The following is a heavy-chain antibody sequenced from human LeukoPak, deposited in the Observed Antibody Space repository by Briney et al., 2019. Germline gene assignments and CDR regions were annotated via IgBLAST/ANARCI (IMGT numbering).Heavy chain of an antibody. CDR3: ARHTVYSGSYFRTTNWFDP. Sequence: PSETLSLTCTVSGGSISSYYWSWIRQPAGKGLEWIGRIYTSGSTNYNPPLKSRVTISVDTSKNQFSLKLSSVTAADTAVYYCARHTVYSGSYFRTTNWFDPWGQGTLVTVSS. J-gene: IGHJ5*02. D-gene: IGHD1-26*01. CDR1: GGSISSYY. CDR2: IYTSGST. V-gene: IGHV4-4*07.